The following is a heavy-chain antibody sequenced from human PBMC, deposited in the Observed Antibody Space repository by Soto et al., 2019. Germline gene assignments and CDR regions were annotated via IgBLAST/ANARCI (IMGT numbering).Heavy chain of an antibody. CDR1: GGSISSYY. J-gene: IGHJ4*02. Sequence: SETLSLTCTVSGGSISSYYLSWIRQPPGKGLEWIGYIYYSGSTYYNPSLKSRVTISVDTSKNQFSLKLSSVTAADTAVYYCARVVVVAATFSQSFDYWGQGTLVTVSS. CDR3: ARVVVVAATFSQSFDY. D-gene: IGHD2-15*01. CDR2: IYYSGST. V-gene: IGHV4-59*08.